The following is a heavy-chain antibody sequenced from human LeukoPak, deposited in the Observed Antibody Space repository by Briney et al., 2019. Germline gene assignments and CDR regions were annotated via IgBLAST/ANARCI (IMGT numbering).Heavy chain of an antibody. V-gene: IGHV4-39*07. CDR3: VTSVTVTFTPPAY. Sequence: PSETLSLTCNVSGGSISTSSYYWGWIRQSPVKGLEWIGNLDFSGRTNYNPSLKSRVTLSIDTSQTQFSLRLTSVTAADTAVYYCVTSVTVTFTPPAYWGRGALVTVSS. D-gene: IGHD3-16*02. J-gene: IGHJ4*02. CDR2: LDFSGRT. CDR1: GGSISTSSYY.